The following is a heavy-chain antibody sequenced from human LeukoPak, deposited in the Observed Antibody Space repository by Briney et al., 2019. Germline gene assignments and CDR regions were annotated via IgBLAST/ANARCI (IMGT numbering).Heavy chain of an antibody. V-gene: IGHV1-46*01. CDR1: GYTFTSYY. CDR2: INPSGGST. J-gene: IGHJ4*02. Sequence: GASVKLSCKASGYTFTSYYMHWLRQAPGHGLEWMGIINPSGGSTDYAQKFQGRVTMTRDVSTSTVYMELSSLRSDDTAVYFCARVGQIGAVADYWGQGTLVTVSS. D-gene: IGHD6-13*01. CDR3: ARVGQIGAVADY.